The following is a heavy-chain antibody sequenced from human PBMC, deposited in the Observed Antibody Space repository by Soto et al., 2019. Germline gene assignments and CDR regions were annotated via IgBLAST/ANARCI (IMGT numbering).Heavy chain of an antibody. D-gene: IGHD5-18*01. CDR1: GYTFSNFG. V-gene: IGHV1-18*01. CDR3: ARFGRGFSSAFDFDY. J-gene: IGHJ4*02. Sequence: VQLVQSGAEVKKPGASVKVSCKASGYTFSNFGISWVRLAPGQGLEWMGGITAYNGNTHYAQNFQGRVTMTTDTSTSTAYMDLRSLRSDATAIYYCARFGRGFSSAFDFDYWGQGTLVTVSS. CDR2: ITAYNGNT.